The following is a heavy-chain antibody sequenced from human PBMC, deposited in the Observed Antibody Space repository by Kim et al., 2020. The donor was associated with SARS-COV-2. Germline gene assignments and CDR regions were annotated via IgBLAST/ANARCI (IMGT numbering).Heavy chain of an antibody. V-gene: IGHV4-31*02. Sequence: PSLKSRVTISVDTSKNQFSLKLSSVTAADTAVYYCAREPVVRGLDAFDIWGQGTMVTVSS. D-gene: IGHD3-10*01. J-gene: IGHJ3*02. CDR3: AREPVVRGLDAFDI.